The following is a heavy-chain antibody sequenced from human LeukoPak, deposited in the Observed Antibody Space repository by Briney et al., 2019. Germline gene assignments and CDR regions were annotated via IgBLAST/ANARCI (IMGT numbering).Heavy chain of an antibody. Sequence: PSETLSLTCTVSGGSISRGSYYWSWIRQPAGKGLEWIGRIYTSGSTNYNPSLKSRVTISVDTSKNQFSLKLSSVTAADTAVYYCARETVEDDFWSGYFPDDYWGQGTLVTVSS. CDR2: IYTSGST. CDR1: GGSISRGSYY. J-gene: IGHJ4*02. D-gene: IGHD3-3*01. CDR3: ARETVEDDFWSGYFPDDY. V-gene: IGHV4-61*02.